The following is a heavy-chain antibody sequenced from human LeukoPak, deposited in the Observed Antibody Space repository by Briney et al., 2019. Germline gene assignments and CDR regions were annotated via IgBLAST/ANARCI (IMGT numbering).Heavy chain of an antibody. V-gene: IGHV3-30-3*01. CDR3: ARDYGDYPDAFDI. CDR1: GFTFSSYA. J-gene: IGHJ3*02. Sequence: SLRLSCAAPGFTFSSYAMHWVRQAPGKGLEWVGVISYDGSNKYYADSVKGRFTISRDNSKTTLYLQMNSLRAEDTAVYYCARDYGDYPDAFDIWGQGTMVTVSS. CDR2: ISYDGSNK. D-gene: IGHD4-17*01.